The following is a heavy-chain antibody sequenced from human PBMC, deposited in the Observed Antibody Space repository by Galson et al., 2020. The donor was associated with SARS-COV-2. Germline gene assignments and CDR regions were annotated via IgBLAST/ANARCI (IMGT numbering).Heavy chain of an antibody. CDR2: IYYSGSA. CDR1: GDSISSSGYY. J-gene: IGHJ4*02. CDR3: ARLARRRGTAQDFDN. D-gene: IGHD2-15*01. Sequence: ASETLSLTCTVSGDSISSSGYYWGWIRQPPGKGLEWLGNIYYSGSAYYNPSLQSRLTISIDTSKKQFSLNLSPVTAADTAVYYCARLARRRGTAQDFDNWGQGTLVTVSS. V-gene: IGHV4-39*01.